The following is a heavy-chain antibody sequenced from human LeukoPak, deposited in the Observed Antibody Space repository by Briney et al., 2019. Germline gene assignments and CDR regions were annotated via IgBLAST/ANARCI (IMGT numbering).Heavy chain of an antibody. Sequence: PGGSLRLSCAASGFTFSSYNMNWVRQAPGKGLEWVSSISSSSSYIYYADSVKGRFTISRDNAKNSLYLQMNSLRAEDTAVCYCAGQGEPGVTDAFDIWGQGTMVTVSS. D-gene: IGHD4-23*01. CDR3: AGQGEPGVTDAFDI. CDR1: GFTFSSYN. J-gene: IGHJ3*02. V-gene: IGHV3-21*01. CDR2: ISSSSSYI.